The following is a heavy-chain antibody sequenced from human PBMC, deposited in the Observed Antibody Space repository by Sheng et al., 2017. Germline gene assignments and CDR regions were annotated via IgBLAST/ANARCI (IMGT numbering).Heavy chain of an antibody. CDR1: GGSINRSGYY. CDR3: ARQLDSTFDY. V-gene: IGHV4-39*07. D-gene: IGHD2-2*03. CDR2: IHNSGRT. Sequence: QLQLQESGPGLVKPSETLSLTCPVSGGSINRSGYYWGWIRQPPGKGLEWIGSIHNSGRTYNNPSLKSRVSISMDTSKNQFSLKLGSVTAADTAVYYCARQLDSTFDYWGQGTLGHRLL. J-gene: IGHJ4*02.